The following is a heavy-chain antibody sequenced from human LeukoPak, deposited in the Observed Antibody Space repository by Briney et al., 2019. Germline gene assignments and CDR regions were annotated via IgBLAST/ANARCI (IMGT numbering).Heavy chain of an antibody. CDR1: GYTFTGYY. CDR2: INPNSGGT. V-gene: IGHV1-2*02. J-gene: IGHJ5*02. CDR3: ARDVGSVAVAGTRLNWFDP. D-gene: IGHD6-19*01. Sequence: GASVKVSCKASGYTFTGYYMHWVRQAPGQGLEWMGWINPNSGGTNYAQKFQGRVTMTRDTSISTAYMELSRLRSDDTAVYYCARDVGSVAVAGTRLNWFDPWGQGTLVTVSS.